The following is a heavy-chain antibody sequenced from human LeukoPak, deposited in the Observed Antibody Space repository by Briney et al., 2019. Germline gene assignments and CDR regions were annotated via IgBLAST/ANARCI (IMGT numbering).Heavy chain of an antibody. D-gene: IGHD3-10*01. CDR1: GYIFTSYD. V-gene: IGHV1-8*03. Sequence: GVSVKVSCTASGYIFTSYDINWVRQATGQGLEWMGWMNPNSGNTGYAQKFQGRVTITRNTSISTAYMELSSLRSEDTAVYYRARVKFSVRGGPDWFDPWGQGALVTVSS. CDR3: ARVKFSVRGGPDWFDP. CDR2: MNPNSGNT. J-gene: IGHJ5*02.